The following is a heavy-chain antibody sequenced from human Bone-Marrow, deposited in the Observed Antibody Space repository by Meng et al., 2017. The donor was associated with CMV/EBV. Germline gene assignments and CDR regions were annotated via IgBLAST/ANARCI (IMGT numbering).Heavy chain of an antibody. Sequence: GSLRLSCTVSGYSISSGYYWGWIRQPPGKGLEWIGSIYHSGSTYYNPSLKSRVTISVDTSKNQFSLKLSSVTAADTAVYYCGCCSSTSLARGGDYFDYWGQGTLVTVSS. V-gene: IGHV4-38-2*02. CDR2: IYHSGST. CDR3: GCCSSTSLARGGDYFDY. J-gene: IGHJ4*02. CDR1: GYSISSGYY. D-gene: IGHD2-2*01.